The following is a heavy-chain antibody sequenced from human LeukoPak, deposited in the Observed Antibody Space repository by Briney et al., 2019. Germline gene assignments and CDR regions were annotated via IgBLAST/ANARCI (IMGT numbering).Heavy chain of an antibody. CDR2: IYHRGST. CDR1: GGSISSGGYS. Sequence: PSETLSLTCAVSGGSISSGGYSWSWIRQPPGKGLEWIGYIYHRGSTYYNPSLKSRVTISVDRSKNQFSLKLSSVTAADTAVYYCARVLVRGVIINPWDQGTLVTVSS. J-gene: IGHJ5*02. V-gene: IGHV4-30-2*01. D-gene: IGHD3-10*01. CDR3: ARVLVRGVIINP.